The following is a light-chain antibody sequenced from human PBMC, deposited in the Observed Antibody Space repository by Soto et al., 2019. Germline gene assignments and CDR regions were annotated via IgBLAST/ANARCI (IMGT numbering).Light chain of an antibody. CDR1: QSVSSSS. V-gene: IGKV3-20*01. CDR2: GAS. J-gene: IGKJ4*02. CDR3: EGYAGS. Sequence: EIVLTQSPGTLSLSPGERATLSCRASQSVSSSSLAWYQQKPGQSPRLLIYGASSRATGIPDRFSGRGSGTDFTITTSRLEPEDFAVYYCEGYAGSFGGGTKVDIK.